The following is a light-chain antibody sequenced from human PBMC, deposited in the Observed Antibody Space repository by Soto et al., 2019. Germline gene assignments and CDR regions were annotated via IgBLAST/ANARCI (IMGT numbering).Light chain of an antibody. CDR2: DVS. J-gene: IGLJ1*01. CDR3: SAYTSCSTLEV. V-gene: IGLV2-14*01. CDR1: SSDVGGYNY. Sequence: QSALTQPASVSGSPGQSITVSCTGTSSDVGGYNYVSWYQQHAGKAPKLMIYDVSNRPSGVSNRFSGSKSGNTASLTISELQAEDEADYYCSAYTSCSTLEVFGTGTKGTVL.